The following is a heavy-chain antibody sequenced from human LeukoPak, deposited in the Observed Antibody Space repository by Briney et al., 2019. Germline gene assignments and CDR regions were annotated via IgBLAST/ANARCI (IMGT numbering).Heavy chain of an antibody. D-gene: IGHD5-18*01. J-gene: IGHJ5*02. CDR2: ISSSSSYI. CDR1: GFTFSSYS. V-gene: IGHV3-21*01. Sequence: GGSLRLSCAASGFTFSSYSMNWVRQAPGKGLEWVSSISSSSSYIYYADSVKGRFTIPRDNAKNSLYLQMNSLRAEDTAVYYCARGDTAMAPNWFDPWGQGTLVTVSS. CDR3: ARGDTAMAPNWFDP.